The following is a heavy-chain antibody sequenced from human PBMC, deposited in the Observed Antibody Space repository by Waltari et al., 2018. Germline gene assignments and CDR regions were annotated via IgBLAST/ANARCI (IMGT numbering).Heavy chain of an antibody. CDR3: ASATVANWFDP. J-gene: IGHJ5*02. CDR2: IYYSGST. Sequence: QVQLQESGPGLVKPSEPLSLTCTVSGGSISSPYWSWIRQPPGKGLEWIGYIYYSGSTNYNPSLKSRVTISVDTSKNQFSLKLSSVTAADTAVYYCASATVANWFDPWGQGTLVTVSS. CDR1: GGSISSPY. D-gene: IGHD4-17*01. V-gene: IGHV4-59*11.